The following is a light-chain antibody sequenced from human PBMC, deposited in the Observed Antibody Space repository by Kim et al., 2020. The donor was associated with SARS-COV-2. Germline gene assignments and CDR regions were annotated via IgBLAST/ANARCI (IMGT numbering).Light chain of an antibody. CDR1: QSICVW. CDR3: QQYSNYPLT. V-gene: IGKV1-5*03. Sequence: ASVGYRVNITCRASQSICVWLAWYQQKPGKAPKLVIYKASSLESGVPSRFSGSGSGTEFTLTISSLHPDDLGTYFCQQYSNYPLTFGGGTKVDIK. CDR2: KAS. J-gene: IGKJ4*02.